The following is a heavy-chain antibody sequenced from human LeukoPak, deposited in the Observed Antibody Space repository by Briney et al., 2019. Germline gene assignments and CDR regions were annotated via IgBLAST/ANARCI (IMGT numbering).Heavy chain of an antibody. CDR3: ARAIKPGYCSGGSCYRTPHQRYYFDY. CDR2: IYDSGRT. V-gene: IGHV4-39*07. J-gene: IGHJ4*02. D-gene: IGHD2-15*01. Sequence: SETLSLTCTVSGGSISSSSYYWGWIRQPPGKGLEWIVRIYDSGRTYYHPSLKRRLTISVDTSNNQFSLKLSSVTASDTAVYYCARAIKPGYCSGGSCYRTPHQRYYFDYWGQGTLVTVSS. CDR1: GGSISSSSYY.